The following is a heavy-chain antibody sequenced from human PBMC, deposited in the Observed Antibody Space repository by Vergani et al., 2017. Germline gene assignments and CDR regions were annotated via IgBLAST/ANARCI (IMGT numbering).Heavy chain of an antibody. CDR1: GGSISSGGYY. J-gene: IGHJ3*02. Sequence: QVQLQESGPGLVTPSQTLSITCTVSGGSISSGGYYWSWIRQHPGKGLEWIGYIYYSGSTYYNPSLKSRVTISVDTSKNQFSLKLSSVTAADTAVYYCARAGDGRRYDSSGYCADDAFDIWGQGTMVTVSS. V-gene: IGHV4-31*03. D-gene: IGHD3-22*01. CDR2: IYYSGST. CDR3: ARAGDGRRYDSSGYCADDAFDI.